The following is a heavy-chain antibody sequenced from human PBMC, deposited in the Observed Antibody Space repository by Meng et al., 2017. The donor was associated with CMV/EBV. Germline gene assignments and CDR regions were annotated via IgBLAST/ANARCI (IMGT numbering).Heavy chain of an antibody. V-gene: IGHV1-18*01. CDR3: ARVYPTIFGVVRSMDV. CDR2: ISAYNGNT. CDR1: GYTFTSYG. D-gene: IGHD3-3*01. Sequence: ASVKVSCKASGYTFTSYGISWVRQAPGQGLEWMGWISAYNGNTNYAQKLQGRVTMTTDTSTSTAYMELSSLRSEDTAVYYCARVYPTIFGVVRSMDVWGQGTTVTVSS. J-gene: IGHJ6*02.